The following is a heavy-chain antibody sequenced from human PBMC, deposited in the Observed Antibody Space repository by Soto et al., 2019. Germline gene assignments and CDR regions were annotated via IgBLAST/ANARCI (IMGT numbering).Heavy chain of an antibody. CDR3: AKDNCISTSCYRLYNWFDP. V-gene: IGHV3-30*18. J-gene: IGHJ5*02. D-gene: IGHD2-2*01. CDR1: GFTFSSYG. CDR2: ISYGGSNK. Sequence: QVQLVESGGGVVQPGRSLRLSCAASGFTFSSYGMHWVRQAPGKGLEWVAVISYGGSNKYYADSVKGRFTISRDNSKXXLXXTMNNLRAEDTAVYYCAKDNCISTSCYRLYNWFDPWGQGTLVTVSS.